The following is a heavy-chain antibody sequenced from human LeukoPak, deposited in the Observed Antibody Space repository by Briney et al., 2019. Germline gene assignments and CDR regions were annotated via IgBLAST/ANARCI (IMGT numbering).Heavy chain of an antibody. CDR2: ISGGVGTT. D-gene: IGHD2-15*01. J-gene: IGHJ4*02. CDR1: GFTFSNYG. Sequence: GGSLRLSCAASGFTFSNYGMTWVRQAPGKGLEWVSGISGGVGTTYYADSVKGRFTISRDNSKNTLYLQMNSLRGDDTAVYYCAAGCSRGGCYSSYFDYWGQGTLVTVAA. V-gene: IGHV3-23*01. CDR3: AAGCSRGGCYSSYFDY.